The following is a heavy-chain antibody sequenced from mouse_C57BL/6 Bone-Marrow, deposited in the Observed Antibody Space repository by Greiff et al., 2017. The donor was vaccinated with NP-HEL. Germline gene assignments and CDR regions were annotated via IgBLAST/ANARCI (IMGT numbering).Heavy chain of an antibody. CDR1: GYSIISGYY. V-gene: IGHV3-6*01. CDR3: AREGGYYGSPFAY. D-gene: IGHD1-1*01. Sequence: SGPGLVKPSQSLSLTCSVTGYSIISGYYWNWIRQFPGNKLEWMAYISYDGSNNYNPSLKNRISITRDISKNQFFLKLTSVTTEDTATYYCAREGGYYGSPFAYWGQGTLVTVSA. CDR2: ISYDGSN. J-gene: IGHJ3*01.